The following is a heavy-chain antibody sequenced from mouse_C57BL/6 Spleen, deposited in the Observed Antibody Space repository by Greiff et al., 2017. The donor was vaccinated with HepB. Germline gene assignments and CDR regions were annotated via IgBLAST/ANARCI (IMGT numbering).Heavy chain of an antibody. V-gene: IGHV2-9-1*01. Sequence: QVQLQQSGPGLVAPSQSLSITCTVSGFSFTSYAISWVRQPPGKGLEWLGVIWTGGGTNYNSALKSRLSISKDNSKSQVFLKMNSLQTDDTARYYCARTVTTVVDWYFDVWGTGTTVTVSS. J-gene: IGHJ1*03. CDR3: ARTVTTVVDWYFDV. D-gene: IGHD1-1*01. CDR1: GFSFTSYA. CDR2: IWTGGGT.